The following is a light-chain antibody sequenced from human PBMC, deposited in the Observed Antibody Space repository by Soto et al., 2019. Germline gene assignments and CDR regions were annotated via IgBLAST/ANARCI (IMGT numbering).Light chain of an antibody. Sequence: DIQMTQSPSTLSASVGDRVTITCRASQSISSYLNWYQQKPGKAPKLLIYHASSLQSGVPSRFSGSGSGTEFTLTISSLQPEDFATYYCQQYNTSSRTFGQGTKLEIK. V-gene: IGKV1-39*01. J-gene: IGKJ2*02. CDR1: QSISSY. CDR2: HAS. CDR3: QQYNTSSRT.